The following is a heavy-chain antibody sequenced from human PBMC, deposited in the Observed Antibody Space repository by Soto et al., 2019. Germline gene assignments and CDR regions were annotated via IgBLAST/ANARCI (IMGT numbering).Heavy chain of an antibody. CDR1: GFTFSTYG. V-gene: IGHV3-33*01. CDR2: MWYDGTNE. Sequence: PGGSLRLSCAASGFTFSTYGMHWVRQAPGKGLEWVAVMWYDGTNEKYADSVKGRFTISRDNSKSTLYLQMNSLRAEDTGVYYCARTDCSSSTCPSDLVGATTMDYWGNGTPVTVSS. J-gene: IGHJ4*01. CDR3: ARTDCSSSTCPSDLVGATTMDY. D-gene: IGHD2-2*01.